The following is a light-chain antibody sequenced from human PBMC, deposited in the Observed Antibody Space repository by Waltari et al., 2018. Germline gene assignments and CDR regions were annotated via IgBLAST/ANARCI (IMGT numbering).Light chain of an antibody. V-gene: IGKV3-20*01. CDR3: QRYGTLPAT. Sequence: EIVLTQSPGTLSLSPGERATLSCRASQSVSRALRTLAWYQQKPGQAPRLLICDASTRATGMPGRFSGSGSGTDLTLTISRLGPYDFAVYYCQRYGTLPATFGQGTKVEIK. J-gene: IGKJ1*01. CDR1: QSVSRALRT. CDR2: DAS.